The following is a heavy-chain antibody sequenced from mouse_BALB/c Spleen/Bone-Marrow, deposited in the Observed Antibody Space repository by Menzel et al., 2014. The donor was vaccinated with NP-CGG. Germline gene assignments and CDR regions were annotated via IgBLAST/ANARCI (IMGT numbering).Heavy chain of an antibody. J-gene: IGHJ3*01. CDR1: GFNIKDTY. CDR2: IDPANGNT. D-gene: IGHD1-1*01. CDR3: ARYYYGSSLFAY. Sequence: VQLQQSGAELVKPGASVKLSCTASGFNIKDTYMYWVKQRPEQGPEWIGRIDPANGNTKYDPKFQEKATITADTSSNTAYLQLSSLTSEDTAVYYCARYYYGSSLFAYWGQGTLVTVSA. V-gene: IGHV14-3*02.